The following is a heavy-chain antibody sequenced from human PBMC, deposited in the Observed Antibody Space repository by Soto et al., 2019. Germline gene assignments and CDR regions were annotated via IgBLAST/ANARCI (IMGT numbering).Heavy chain of an antibody. CDR3: ARDGSYYYDSSGYPSWFDP. V-gene: IGHV1-3*01. CDR1: GDTFTSYA. CDR2: INAGNGNT. J-gene: IGHJ5*02. Sequence: GASLKVSCKASGDTFTSYAMHWVRHAPGQRLEWMGWINAGNGNTKYSQKFQGRVTITRDTSASTAYMELSSLRSEDTAVYYCARDGSYYYDSSGYPSWFDPWGQGTLVTVSS. D-gene: IGHD3-22*01.